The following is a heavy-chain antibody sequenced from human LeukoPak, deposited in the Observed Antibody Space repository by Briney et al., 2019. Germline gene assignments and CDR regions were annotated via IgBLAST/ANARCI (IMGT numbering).Heavy chain of an antibody. CDR2: ISSSSSTI. Sequence: PGGSLRLSCAASGFTFSSYIMNWVRQAPGKGLEWVSYISSSSSTIYYADSVKGRFTISRDNAKNPLYLQMNSLRAEDTAVYYCAKDQWWFGELHAFDIWGQGTMVTVSS. J-gene: IGHJ3*02. V-gene: IGHV3-48*01. D-gene: IGHD3-10*01. CDR3: AKDQWWFGELHAFDI. CDR1: GFTFSSYI.